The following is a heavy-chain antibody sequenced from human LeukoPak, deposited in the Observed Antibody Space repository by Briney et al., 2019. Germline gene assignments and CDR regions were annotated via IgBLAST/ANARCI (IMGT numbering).Heavy chain of an antibody. CDR3: ARDLWISSGSSWHYYYYMDV. D-gene: IGHD6-13*01. Sequence: PGRSLRLSCAASGFTFSSYAMHWVRQAPGKGLEYVSAISSNGGSTYYANSVKGRFTISRDNSKNTLYLQMGSLRAEDMAVYYCARDLWISSGSSWHYYYYMDVWGKGTTVTISS. J-gene: IGHJ6*03. CDR1: GFTFSSYA. V-gene: IGHV3-64*01. CDR2: ISSNGGST.